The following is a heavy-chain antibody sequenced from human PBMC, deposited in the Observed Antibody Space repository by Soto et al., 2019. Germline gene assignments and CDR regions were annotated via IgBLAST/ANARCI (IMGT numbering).Heavy chain of an antibody. CDR2: INHSGST. Sequence: SETLSLTCAVYGGSFSGYYLSWIRQPPGKGLEWIGEINHSGSTNYNPSLKSRVTISVDTSKNQFSLKLTSVTAADTAVYYCARDKITGLFDYWGQGTLVTVSS. CDR1: GGSFSGYY. J-gene: IGHJ4*02. V-gene: IGHV4-34*01. CDR3: ARDKITGLFDY. D-gene: IGHD2-8*02.